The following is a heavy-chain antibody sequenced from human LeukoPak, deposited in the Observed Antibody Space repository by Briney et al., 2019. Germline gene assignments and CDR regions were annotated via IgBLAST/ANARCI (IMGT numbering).Heavy chain of an antibody. CDR2: IYYSGST. J-gene: IGHJ5*02. V-gene: IGHV4-39*01. Sequence: SETLSLSCTVSGGSISSSSYYWGWIRQPPGKGLEWIGSIYYSGSTYYNPSLKSRVTISVDTSKNQFSLKLSSVTAADTAVYYCARGTIVVVPAASNWFDPWGQGTLVTVSS. D-gene: IGHD2-2*01. CDR3: ARGTIVVVPAASNWFDP. CDR1: GGSISSSSYY.